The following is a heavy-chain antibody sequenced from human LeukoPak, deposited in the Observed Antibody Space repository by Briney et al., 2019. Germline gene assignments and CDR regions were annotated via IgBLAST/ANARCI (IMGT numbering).Heavy chain of an antibody. CDR3: ARGSIVGATFDYFDY. Sequence: ASVKVSCKASGYTFTGYYMHWVRQAPGQGLEWMGWINPNTGGTNYAQKFQGRVTMTRDTSISTAYMELSRLRSDDTAVYYCARGSIVGATFDYFDYWGQGTLVTVSS. CDR1: GYTFTGYY. V-gene: IGHV1-2*02. D-gene: IGHD1-26*01. J-gene: IGHJ4*02. CDR2: INPNTGGT.